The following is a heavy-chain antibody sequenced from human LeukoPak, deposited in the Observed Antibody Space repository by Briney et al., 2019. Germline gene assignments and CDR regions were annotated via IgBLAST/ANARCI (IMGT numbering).Heavy chain of an antibody. V-gene: IGHV4-59*01. Sequence: PSETLSLTCTVSGGSISSYYWSWIRQPPGKGLEWIGYIYYSGSTNYNPSLKSRVTISVDTSKNQFSLKLSSVTAADTAVYYCARGIAAAGNPFDYWGQGTLVTVSS. CDR3: ARGIAAAGNPFDY. CDR2: IYYSGST. CDR1: GGSISSYY. J-gene: IGHJ4*02. D-gene: IGHD6-13*01.